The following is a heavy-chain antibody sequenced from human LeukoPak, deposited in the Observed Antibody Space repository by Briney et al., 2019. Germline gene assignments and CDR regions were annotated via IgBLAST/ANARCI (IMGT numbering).Heavy chain of an antibody. CDR1: GFTFSSYS. CDR3: ARDYRGYRAPYYFDY. D-gene: IGHD2-15*01. CDR2: ISSSSSYI. Sequence: GGSLRLSCAASGFTFSSYSMNWVRQAPGKGLEWVSSISSSSSYIYYADSVKGRFTISRDNAKNSLYLQMNSLRAEDTAVYYCARDYRGYRAPYYFDYWGQGTLVTVSS. V-gene: IGHV3-21*01. J-gene: IGHJ4*02.